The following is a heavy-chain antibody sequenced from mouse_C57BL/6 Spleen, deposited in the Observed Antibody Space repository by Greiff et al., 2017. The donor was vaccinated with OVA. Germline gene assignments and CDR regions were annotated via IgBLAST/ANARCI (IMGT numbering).Heavy chain of an antibody. Sequence: QVQLQQPGAELVKPGASVKLSCKASGYTFTSYWMHWVKQRPGQGLEWIGMIHPNSGSTNYNEKFKSKATLTVDKSSSTAYMQLSSLTSEDSAVYYCARSRYGSNYLDDWGQGTTLTVSS. CDR3: ARSRYGSNYLDD. CDR2: IHPNSGST. CDR1: GYTFTSYW. D-gene: IGHD1-1*01. V-gene: IGHV1-64*01. J-gene: IGHJ2*01.